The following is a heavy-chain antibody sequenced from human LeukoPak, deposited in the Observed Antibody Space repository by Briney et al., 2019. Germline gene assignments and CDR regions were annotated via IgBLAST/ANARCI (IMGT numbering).Heavy chain of an antibody. J-gene: IGHJ3*02. Sequence: PSETLSLTCTVSGGSISSSSYYWGWIRQPPGEGLEWIGSIYYSGSTYYNPSLKSRVTISVDTSKNQFSLKLSSVTAADTAVYYCARDIPLKYYYGSGVCDIWGQGTMVTVSS. CDR3: ARDIPLKYYYGSGVCDI. D-gene: IGHD3-10*01. CDR2: IYYSGST. CDR1: GGSISSSSYY. V-gene: IGHV4-39*07.